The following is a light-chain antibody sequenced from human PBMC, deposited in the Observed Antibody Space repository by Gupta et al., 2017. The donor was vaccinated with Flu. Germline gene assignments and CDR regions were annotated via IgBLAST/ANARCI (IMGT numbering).Light chain of an antibody. V-gene: IGKV3-11*01. CDR1: QSVSNS. CDR2: DAS. J-gene: IGKJ5*01. Sequence: PPSLSSSPGEAFTPPCWAGQSVSNSLAWYQQNPGQAPRLLIYDASTMATGIPARFSGSGSGTDFTLTISGLEPEDFVVYYCQQRNNWLVTFGQGTRLEIK. CDR3: QQRNNWLVT.